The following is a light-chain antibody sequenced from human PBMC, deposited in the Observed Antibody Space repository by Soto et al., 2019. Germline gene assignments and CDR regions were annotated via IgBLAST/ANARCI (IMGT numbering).Light chain of an antibody. CDR2: AAS. CDR3: QQGYSSLT. Sequence: DIQMTQSPSSLSASVGDRVTITCRASQSISSYLNWYQQKPGKAPKLLIYAASSLHSGVPSRFIGSGSGTDFTLTISSLQPEDFAIYYCQQGYSSLTFGGGTMVEIK. CDR1: QSISSY. J-gene: IGKJ4*01. V-gene: IGKV1-39*01.